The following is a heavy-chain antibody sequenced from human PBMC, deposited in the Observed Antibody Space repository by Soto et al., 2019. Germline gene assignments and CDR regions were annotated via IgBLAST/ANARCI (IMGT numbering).Heavy chain of an antibody. J-gene: IGHJ4*02. Sequence: ASVKVSCTASGFTFTSSAVQWVRQARGQRLEWIGWIVVGSGNTNYAQKFQERVTITRDMSTSTAYMELSSLRSEDTAVYYCAAGRVDTAMVPFDYWGQGTLVTVSS. CDR3: AAGRVDTAMVPFDY. CDR1: GFTFTSSA. CDR2: IVVGSGNT. D-gene: IGHD5-18*01. V-gene: IGHV1-58*01.